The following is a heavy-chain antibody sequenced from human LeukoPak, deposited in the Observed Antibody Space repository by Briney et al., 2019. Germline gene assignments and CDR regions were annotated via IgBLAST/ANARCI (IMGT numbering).Heavy chain of an antibody. D-gene: IGHD1-26*01. Sequence: SETLSLTCTVSGFSISRSYNWAWIRQSPGKGLEGIWAINRSGSTNYNPSLKSRVTISVDTSKNQFSLKLSSVTAADTAVYYCARGQRYSGSYFRLTPVLDWFDPWGQGTLVTVSS. CDR3: ARGQRYSGSYFRLTPVLDWFDP. J-gene: IGHJ5*02. CDR2: INRSGST. CDR1: GFSISRSYN. V-gene: IGHV4-38-2*02.